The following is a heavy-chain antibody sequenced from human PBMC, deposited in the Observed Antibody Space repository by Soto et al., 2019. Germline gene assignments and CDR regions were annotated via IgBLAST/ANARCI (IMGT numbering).Heavy chain of an antibody. D-gene: IGHD1-26*01. J-gene: IGHJ4*02. Sequence: QVQLVESGGGVVQPGRSLRLSCVASGFTFSSYGMHWVRQAQGKGLGWVAIISYDGSNTYYADSVKGRFTISRDNSKNTLYLQMNSLRAEDTSVYYCAKEGGLSGSYYISSSYYFDYWGQGTLVTVSS. CDR2: ISYDGSNT. V-gene: IGHV3-30*18. CDR1: GFTFSSYG. CDR3: AKEGGLSGSYYISSSYYFDY.